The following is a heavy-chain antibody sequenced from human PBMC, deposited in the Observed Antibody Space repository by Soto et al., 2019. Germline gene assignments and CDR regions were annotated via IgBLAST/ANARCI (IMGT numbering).Heavy chain of an antibody. Sequence: VQLQESGPGLVKPSETLSLTCTVSGGSVSSGAYYWRWIRQPPGKGLEWIGFIYYNGSSYYSPSLKSRVTISVDTSNIQFSLKLNSVSAADTAVYYGARWRDDYVDQTWCDPWGHGILVIVSS. CDR2: IYYNGSS. CDR3: ARWRDDYVDQTWCDP. D-gene: IGHD4-17*01. V-gene: IGHV4-61*08. J-gene: IGHJ5*02. CDR1: GGSVSSGAYY.